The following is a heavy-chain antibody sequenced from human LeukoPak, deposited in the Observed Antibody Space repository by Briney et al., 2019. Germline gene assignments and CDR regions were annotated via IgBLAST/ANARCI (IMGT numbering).Heavy chain of an antibody. D-gene: IGHD2-2*01. V-gene: IGHV4-4*07. CDR2: IYTSGST. CDR1: GGSISSYY. CDR3: ARDIRERCCSSTSCPRGFDP. J-gene: IGHJ5*02. Sequence: PSETLSLTCTVSGGSISSYYWSWIRQPAGKGLEWIGRIYTSGSTNYNPSLKSRVTMSVDTSKNQFSLKLSSVTAADTAVYYCARDIRERCCSSTSCPRGFDPWGQGTLVTVSS.